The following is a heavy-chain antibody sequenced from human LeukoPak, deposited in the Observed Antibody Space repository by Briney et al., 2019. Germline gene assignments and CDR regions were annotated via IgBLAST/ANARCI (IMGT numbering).Heavy chain of an antibody. J-gene: IGHJ4*02. D-gene: IGHD3-3*01. CDR2: IYYSGST. CDR1: GGSISSSSYY. CDR3: ARHQGSRAWSGYYLYYFDY. V-gene: IGHV4-39*01. Sequence: SETLSLTCTVSGGSISSSSYYWGWIRQPPGKGLEWIGSIYYSGSTYYNPSLKSRVTISVDTSKNQFSLKLSSVTAADTAVCYCARHQGSRAWSGYYLYYFDYWGQGTLVTVSS.